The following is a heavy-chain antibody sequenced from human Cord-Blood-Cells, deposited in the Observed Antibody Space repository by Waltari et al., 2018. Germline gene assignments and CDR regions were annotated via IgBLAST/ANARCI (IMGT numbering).Heavy chain of an antibody. J-gene: IGHJ2*01. D-gene: IGHD7-27*01. CDR2: ISAYNGNT. Sequence: QVQLVQSGAEVKKPGASVKVSCKASGYTFTSYGISWVRQAPGQGLEWMGWISAYNGNTNYAQKLQGRVTMTTDTSTSAAYVELRGLGSDDTAVYYCARDRKSGLGISFWYFDLWGRGTLVTVSS. CDR3: ARDRKSGLGISFWYFDL. CDR1: GYTFTSYG. V-gene: IGHV1-18*01.